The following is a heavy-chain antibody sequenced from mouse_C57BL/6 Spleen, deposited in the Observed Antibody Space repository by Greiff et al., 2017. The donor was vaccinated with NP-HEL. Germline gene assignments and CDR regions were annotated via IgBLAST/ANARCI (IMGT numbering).Heavy chain of an antibody. CDR2: IDPENGDT. CDR1: GFNIKDDY. J-gene: IGHJ2*01. V-gene: IGHV14-4*01. CDR3: TTRGYYGSRFYFDD. Sequence: VQLQQSGAELVRPGASVKLSCTASGFNIKDDYMHWVKQRPEQGLEWIGWIDPENGDTEYASKFQGKATITADTSSNTAYLQLSSLTSEDTAVYYCTTRGYYGSRFYFDDWGQGTTLTVSS. D-gene: IGHD1-1*01.